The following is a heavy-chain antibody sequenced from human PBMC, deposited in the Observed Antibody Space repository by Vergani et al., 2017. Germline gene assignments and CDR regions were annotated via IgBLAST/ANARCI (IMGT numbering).Heavy chain of an antibody. CDR3: ARYFIDVGVVAFDS. Sequence: QVQLHQSGPGLVKPLETMSLTCTVSGGSIGHYFWNWFRQSPGRRLEWIGHVYAGGKTNYNPSLKSRAIISVDTSKNQFSLKVTSVTAADTAIYYCARYFIDVGVVAFDSWGQGRLVTVSS. V-gene: IGHV4-4*07. D-gene: IGHD2-21*01. J-gene: IGHJ4*02. CDR2: VYAGGKT. CDR1: GGSIGHYF.